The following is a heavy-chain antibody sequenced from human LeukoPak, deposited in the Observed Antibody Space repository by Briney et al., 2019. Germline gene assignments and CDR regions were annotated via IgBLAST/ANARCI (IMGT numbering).Heavy chain of an antibody. CDR2: NRGKAYGGTT. V-gene: IGHV3-49*03. CDR1: GSAAGAYA. D-gene: IGHD3-3*01. CDR3: TSSTIFGVVRDFDY. Sequence: GSAAGAYAGGWSKYSNENSEERRGGNRGKAYGGTTEYAASVKGRFTISRDDSKSIAYLQMNSLKTEDTAVYYCTSSTIFGVVRDFDYWGQGTLVTVSS. J-gene: IGHJ4*02.